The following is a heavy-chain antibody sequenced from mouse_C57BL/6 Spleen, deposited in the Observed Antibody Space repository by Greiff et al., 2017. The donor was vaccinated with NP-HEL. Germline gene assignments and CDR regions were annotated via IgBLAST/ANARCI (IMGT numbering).Heavy chain of an antibody. V-gene: IGHV6-6*01. CDR1: GFTFSDAW. CDR2: IRNKANNHAT. D-gene: IGHD1-1*01. J-gene: IGHJ2*01. Sequence: EVMLVESGGGLVQPGGSMKLSCAASGFTFSDAWMDWVRQSPEKGLEWVAEIRNKANNHATYYAESVKGRFTISRDDSKSSVYLQMNSLRAEDTGIYYCTGGVVAKNYFDYWGQGTTLTVSS. CDR3: TGGVVAKNYFDY.